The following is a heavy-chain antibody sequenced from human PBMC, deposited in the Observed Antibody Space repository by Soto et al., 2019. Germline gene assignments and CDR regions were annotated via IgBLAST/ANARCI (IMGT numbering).Heavy chain of an antibody. D-gene: IGHD6-6*01. CDR1: GYTFTSYD. V-gene: IGHV1-8*01. J-gene: IGHJ3*02. Sequence: ASVKVSCKASGYTFTSYDINWVRQATGQGLEWMGWMSPQSGNTGYAQNFQGRVIMTRDTSINTAYMELSSLRSEDTAVYYCATDLFRFLEALPGRYAFDIWGQGTMVTVSS. CDR3: ATDLFRFLEALPGRYAFDI. CDR2: MSPQSGNT.